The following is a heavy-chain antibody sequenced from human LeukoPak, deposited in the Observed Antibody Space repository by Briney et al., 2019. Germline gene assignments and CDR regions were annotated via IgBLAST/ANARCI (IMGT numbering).Heavy chain of an antibody. CDR1: GFTFSSHA. CDR3: ARDAGWRLLDY. CDR2: ISVSGGGT. Sequence: GGSLRLSCGVSGFTFSSHAMSWVRQAPGKGLEWVSAISVSGGGTHYADSVKGRFTISRDNAESSLYLQMNNLRVEDTAVYYCARDAGWRLLDYWGRGTQVTVSS. V-gene: IGHV3-23*01. J-gene: IGHJ4*02. D-gene: IGHD6-25*01.